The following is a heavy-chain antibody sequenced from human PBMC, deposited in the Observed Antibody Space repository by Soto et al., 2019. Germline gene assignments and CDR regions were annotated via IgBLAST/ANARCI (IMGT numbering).Heavy chain of an antibody. CDR2: ISGSGGST. Sequence: GGSLRLSCAASGFTFSSYAMSWVRQAPGKGLEWVSAISGSGGSTYYADSVKGRFTISRDNSKNTLYLQMNSLRAEDTAVYYCAKGTSPFYNWNYNNWFDPWGQGTLVTVSS. V-gene: IGHV3-23*01. CDR1: GFTFSSYA. J-gene: IGHJ5*02. D-gene: IGHD1-7*01. CDR3: AKGTSPFYNWNYNNWFDP.